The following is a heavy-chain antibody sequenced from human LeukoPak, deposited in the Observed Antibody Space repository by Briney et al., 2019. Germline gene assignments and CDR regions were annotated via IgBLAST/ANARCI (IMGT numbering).Heavy chain of an antibody. V-gene: IGHV4-61*02. D-gene: IGHD6-13*01. J-gene: IGHJ5*02. CDR2: IYTSGST. Sequence: PSETLSLTCTVSGGSISSGSYYWSWIRQPAGKGLEWIGRIYTSGSTNYNPSLKSRVTISVDTSKNQFSLKLSSVTAADTAVYYCARARIPSIAAAGTTFQNWFDPWGQGTLVTVSS. CDR3: ARARIPSIAAAGTTFQNWFDP. CDR1: GGSISSGSYY.